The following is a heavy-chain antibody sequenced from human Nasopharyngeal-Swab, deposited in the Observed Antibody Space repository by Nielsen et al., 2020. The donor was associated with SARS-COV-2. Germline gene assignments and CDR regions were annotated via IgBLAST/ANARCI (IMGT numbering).Heavy chain of an antibody. D-gene: IGHD3-3*01. CDR3: ARAQNVLRFLEWTQPFDY. V-gene: IGHV3-21*01. Sequence: WIRQPPGKGLEWVSSISSSSSYIYYADSVKGQFTISRDNAKNSLYLQMNSLRAEDTAVYYCARAQNVLRFLEWTQPFDYWGQGTLVTVSS. J-gene: IGHJ4*02. CDR2: ISSSSSYI.